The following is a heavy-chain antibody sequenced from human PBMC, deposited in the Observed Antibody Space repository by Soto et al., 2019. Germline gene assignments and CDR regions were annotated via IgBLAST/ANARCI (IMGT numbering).Heavy chain of an antibody. V-gene: IGHV1-69*01. CDR1: GGTFSSYA. J-gene: IGHJ6*02. D-gene: IGHD2-2*01. Sequence: QVQLVQSGAEVKKPGSSVKVSCKASGGTFSSYALSWVRQAPGQGLEWMGGIIPISGTANYAQKFQGRVTITADESTSTAYMELSSLRSEDTAVYYCARSQGSSTSLEIYYYYYYGMDFWGQGTTVTVSS. CDR3: ARSQGSSTSLEIYYYYYYGMDF. CDR2: IIPISGTA.